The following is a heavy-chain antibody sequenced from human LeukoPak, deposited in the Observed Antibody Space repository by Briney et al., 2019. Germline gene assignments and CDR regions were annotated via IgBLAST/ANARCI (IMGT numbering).Heavy chain of an antibody. CDR3: AIARVVVPAAFDY. J-gene: IGHJ4*02. V-gene: IGHV1-2*02. CDR2: INPNSGGT. D-gene: IGHD2-2*01. Sequence: ASVKDSCKASGYTFTAYYMHWVRQAPGQGLEWMGWINPNSGGTNYAQKFRGRVTMTRDTSISTAYMELSRLRSDDTAVYYCAIARVVVPAAFDYWGQGTLVTVSS. CDR1: GYTFTAYY.